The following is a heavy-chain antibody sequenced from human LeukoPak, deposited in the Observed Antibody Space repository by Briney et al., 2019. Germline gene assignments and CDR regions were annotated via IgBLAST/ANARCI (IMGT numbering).Heavy chain of an antibody. CDR3: ARFVGFGELPINWFDP. V-gene: IGHV4-59*12. J-gene: IGHJ5*02. CDR2: IYYSGST. D-gene: IGHD3-10*01. CDR1: GGSISSYY. Sequence: TSETLSLTCTVSGGSISSYYWNWIRQPPGKGLEWIGYIYYSGSTNYNPSLKSRVTMSVDTSKNQFSLKLSSVTAADTAVYYCARFVGFGELPINWFDPWGQGTLVTVSS.